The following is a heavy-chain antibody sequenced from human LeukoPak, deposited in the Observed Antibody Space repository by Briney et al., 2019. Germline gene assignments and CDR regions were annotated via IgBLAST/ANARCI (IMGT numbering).Heavy chain of an antibody. CDR1: GFTFSSYA. J-gene: IGHJ4*02. D-gene: IGHD6-19*01. V-gene: IGHV3-23*01. CDR3: AKEKVGSIAVAGPLDY. CDR2: ISGSGGST. Sequence: GGSLRHSCAASGFTFSSYAMSWVRQAPGKGLEWVSAISGSGGSTYYADSVKGRFTISRDNSKNTLYLQMNSLRAEDTAVYYCAKEKVGSIAVAGPLDYWGQGTLVTVSS.